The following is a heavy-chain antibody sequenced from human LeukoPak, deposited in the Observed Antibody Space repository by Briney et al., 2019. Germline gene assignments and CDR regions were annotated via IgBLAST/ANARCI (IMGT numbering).Heavy chain of an antibody. CDR1: GFTFSSYA. CDR3: ATFGVFIIVYYYYMDV. Sequence: GGSLRLSCAASGFTFSSYAMSWVRQAPGKGLEWVSAISGSGSSTYYADSVEGRFTISRDNSKNTPYLQMNRLRGVDTAVYYCATFGVFIIVYYYYMDVWGKGTTVTVSS. J-gene: IGHJ6*03. V-gene: IGHV3-23*01. D-gene: IGHD3-3*01. CDR2: ISGSGSST.